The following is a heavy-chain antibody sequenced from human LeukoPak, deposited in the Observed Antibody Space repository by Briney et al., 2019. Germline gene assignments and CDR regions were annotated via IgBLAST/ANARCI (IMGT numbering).Heavy chain of an antibody. D-gene: IGHD5-12*01. CDR1: GFTFSSYA. J-gene: IGHJ4*02. Sequence: GGSLRLSCAASGFTFSSYAMSWVRQAPGKGLEWVSAISGSGGSTYYADSVKGRFTISRDNSKNTLYQQMNSLRAEDTAVYYCAKIGVVATISDYWGQGTLVTVSS. V-gene: IGHV3-23*01. CDR3: AKIGVVATISDY. CDR2: ISGSGGST.